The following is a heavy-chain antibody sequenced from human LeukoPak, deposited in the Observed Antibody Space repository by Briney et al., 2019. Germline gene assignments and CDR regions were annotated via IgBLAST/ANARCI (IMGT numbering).Heavy chain of an antibody. D-gene: IGHD4-17*01. V-gene: IGHV4-4*07. J-gene: IGHJ6*03. CDR2: IYTSGST. Sequence: SETLSLTCTVSGGSISSYYWSWIRQPAGKGLEWIGRIYTSGSTNYNPSLKSRVTMSVDTSKNQFSLKLSSVTAADTAVYYCARATVTTSSLQYYYYYYYMDVWGKGTTVTISS. CDR1: GGSISSYY. CDR3: ARATVTTSSLQYYYYYYYMDV.